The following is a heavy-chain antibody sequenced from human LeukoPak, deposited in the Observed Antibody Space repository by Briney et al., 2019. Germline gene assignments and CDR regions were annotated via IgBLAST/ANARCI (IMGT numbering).Heavy chain of an antibody. J-gene: IGHJ6*02. CDR3: ARGEDWATMVRGEPGYGMDV. D-gene: IGHD3-10*01. Sequence: PGGSLRLSCAASGFTFSSYSMNWVRQAPGKGLEWVSYISSSSSTIYYADSVKGRFTISRDNAKNSLYLQMNSLRAEDTAVYYCARGEDWATMVRGEPGYGMDVWGQGTTVTVSS. CDR1: GFTFSSYS. CDR2: ISSSSSTI. V-gene: IGHV3-48*04.